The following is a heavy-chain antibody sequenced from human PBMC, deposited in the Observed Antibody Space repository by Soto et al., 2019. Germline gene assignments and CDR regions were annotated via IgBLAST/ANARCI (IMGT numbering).Heavy chain of an antibody. D-gene: IGHD3-16*01. CDR1: GGSISVSGSY. J-gene: IGHJ3*02. Sequence: QVQLQESGPGLVKPSETLSLTCTVSGGSISVSGSYWTWIRQPPGKGLEWIGYVYYSGDTDYSPSLQSRVTLSLDTSKNQFSLKLSSVTAADTAVYYCARGFDLLIQSTTYDIWGQGTMVTVSS. CDR3: ARGFDLLIQSTTYDI. CDR2: VYYSGDT. V-gene: IGHV4-61*08.